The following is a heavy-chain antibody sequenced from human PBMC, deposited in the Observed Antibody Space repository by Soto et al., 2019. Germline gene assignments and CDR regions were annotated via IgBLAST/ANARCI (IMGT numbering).Heavy chain of an antibody. CDR2: IYCSGST. CDR3: ARYYGSEWDYYYYYYMDV. D-gene: IGHD3-10*01. CDR1: GGSISSYY. V-gene: IGHV4-59*01. J-gene: IGHJ6*03. Sequence: SETLSLTCTVSGGSISSYYWSWIRQPPGKELEWIGYIYCSGSTNYNPSLKSRVTISVDTSKNQFSLKLSSVTAADTAVYYCARYYGSEWDYYYYYYMDVWGKGTTVNVSS.